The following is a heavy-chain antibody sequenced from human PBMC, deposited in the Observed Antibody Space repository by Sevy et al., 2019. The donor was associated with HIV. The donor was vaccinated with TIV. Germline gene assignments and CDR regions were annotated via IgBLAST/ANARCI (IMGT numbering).Heavy chain of an antibody. CDR3: AKGTGYDPRDAFDV. CDR1: GLTFSSYA. D-gene: IGHD5-12*01. Sequence: GGSLRLSCAASGLTFSSYAMSWVRQAPGKGLEWVSGISGGGGSTYYADYAKGRFTISRDNSKKTLYRQMNSLRAEDTAVYHCAKGTGYDPRDAFDVWGQGTMVTVSS. CDR2: ISGGGGST. V-gene: IGHV3-23*01. J-gene: IGHJ3*01.